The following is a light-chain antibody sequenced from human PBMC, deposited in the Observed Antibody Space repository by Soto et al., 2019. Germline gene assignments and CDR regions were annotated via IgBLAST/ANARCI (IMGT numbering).Light chain of an antibody. CDR2: GAS. V-gene: IGKV3-15*01. Sequence: IDKTSCRTTPSINPGERATLSCRASQSVSSNLAWYQQKPGQAPRLLIYGASTRATGIPARFSGSGSGTEFTLTISSLQSEDFAVYYCQQYNNWPRTFGQGTKVDIK. CDR1: QSVSSN. J-gene: IGKJ1*01. CDR3: QQYNNWPRT.